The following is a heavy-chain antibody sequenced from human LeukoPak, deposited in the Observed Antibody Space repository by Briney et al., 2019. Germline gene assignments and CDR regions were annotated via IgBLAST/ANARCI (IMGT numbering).Heavy chain of an antibody. Sequence: PSETLSLTCAVYGGSFSGYYWSWIRQPPGKGLEWIGEINHSGSTNYNPSLKSRVTISVDTSKNQFSLKLSSVTAAGTAVYYCARGRSDYVWGSYRRFDYWGQGTLVTVSS. V-gene: IGHV4-34*01. CDR1: GGSFSGYY. D-gene: IGHD3-16*02. CDR2: INHSGST. J-gene: IGHJ4*02. CDR3: ARGRSDYVWGSYRRFDY.